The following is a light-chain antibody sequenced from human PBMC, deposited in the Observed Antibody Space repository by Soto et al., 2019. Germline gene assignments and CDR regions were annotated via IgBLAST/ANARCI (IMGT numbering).Light chain of an antibody. CDR1: QSISRW. Sequence: QMSPPPSNPSASFVDRVTINCRASQSISRWLAWYQQKPGKAPKLLIYETSSLEDGVPSRFTGSGSGTEFSLTITSLQPEDFASYYCQQYKDYWTFGQGTKVDIK. CDR3: QQYKDYWT. CDR2: ETS. J-gene: IGKJ1*01. V-gene: IGKV1-5*03.